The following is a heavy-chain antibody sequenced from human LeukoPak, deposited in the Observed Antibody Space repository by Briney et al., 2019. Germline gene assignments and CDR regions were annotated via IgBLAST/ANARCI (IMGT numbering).Heavy chain of an antibody. D-gene: IGHD6-13*01. CDR3: ARGLAAAGINY. Sequence: PGGSLRLSCAASGFPFSNHWMHWVRQAPGKGLVWVSRINSDGSSTTYADSVKGRFTISRDNAKSTLYLQMNSLRAEDTAVYYCARGLAAAGINYWGQGTLVTVSS. J-gene: IGHJ4*02. CDR2: INSDGSST. V-gene: IGHV3-74*01. CDR1: GFPFSNHW.